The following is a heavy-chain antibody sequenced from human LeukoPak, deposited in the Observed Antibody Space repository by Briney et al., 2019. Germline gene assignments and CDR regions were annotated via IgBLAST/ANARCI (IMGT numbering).Heavy chain of an antibody. CDR2: IFDAGTT. J-gene: IGHJ5*02. CDR3: ARDRAECSGGECFSRWFDL. CDR1: GFTLSGDY. V-gene: IGHV3-53*01. Sequence: GGSLRLSCAASGFTLSGDYMSWVRQAPGKGLEWVSVIFDAGTTYYADSVKGRFTISRDNSKNTLYLQMNSLRAEDTAVYYCARDRAECSGGECFSRWFDLWGQGTLVTVSS. D-gene: IGHD2-21*01.